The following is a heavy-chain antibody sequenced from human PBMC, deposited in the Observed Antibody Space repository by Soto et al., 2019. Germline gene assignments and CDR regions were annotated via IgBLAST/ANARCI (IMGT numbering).Heavy chain of an antibody. J-gene: IGHJ5*02. Sequence: SETLSLTCTVSGGSISSYYWSWIRQPPGKGLEWIGYIYYSGSTNYNPSLKSRVTISVDTSKNQFSLKLSSVTAADTAVYYCARLIAVAARGGWFDPWGQGTLVTVSS. V-gene: IGHV4-59*08. CDR2: IYYSGST. CDR3: ARLIAVAARGGWFDP. CDR1: GGSISSYY. D-gene: IGHD6-19*01.